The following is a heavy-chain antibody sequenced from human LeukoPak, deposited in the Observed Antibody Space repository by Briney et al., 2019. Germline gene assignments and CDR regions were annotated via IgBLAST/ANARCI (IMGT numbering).Heavy chain of an antibody. CDR1: GGSISSYY. V-gene: IGHV4-59*08. CDR3: ARDYYDSSGYPHYYYYYYMDV. Sequence: TSSETLSLTCTVSGGSISSYYGSWIRQPPRKGLERIGYIYYSGSTNYNPSHKSRVTISVDTSKNQFSLKLSSVTAADTAVYYCARDYYDSSGYPHYYYYYYMDVWGKGTTVTISS. CDR2: IYYSGST. D-gene: IGHD3-22*01. J-gene: IGHJ6*03.